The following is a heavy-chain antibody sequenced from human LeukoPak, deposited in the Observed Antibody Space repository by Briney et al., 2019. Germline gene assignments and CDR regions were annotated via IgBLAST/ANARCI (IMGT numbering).Heavy chain of an antibody. Sequence: WGSLRLSCAASGFTFSSYWMSWVRQAPGKGLEWVANIKQDGSEKYYVDSVKGRFTISRDNAKNSLYLQMNSLRAEDTAVYYCAKVRVRYGLDYWGQGTLVTVSS. D-gene: IGHD5-18*01. CDR3: AKVRVRYGLDY. V-gene: IGHV3-7*01. CDR2: IKQDGSEK. CDR1: GFTFSSYW. J-gene: IGHJ4*02.